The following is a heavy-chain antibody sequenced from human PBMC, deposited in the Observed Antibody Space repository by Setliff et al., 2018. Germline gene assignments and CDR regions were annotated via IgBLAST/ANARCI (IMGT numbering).Heavy chain of an antibody. Sequence: GGSLRLSCVASGFTFSNYAMAWVRQAPGKGLEWVGRIKGQTDGGTTDYAAPVKGRFSISRDDSKNTVYLQVNSLKTEDTAVYYCTTGYISGYYIGHWGLGTLVTVSS. J-gene: IGHJ4*02. D-gene: IGHD6-19*01. CDR1: GFTFSNYA. CDR3: TTGYISGYYIGH. V-gene: IGHV3-15*01. CDR2: IKGQTDGGTT.